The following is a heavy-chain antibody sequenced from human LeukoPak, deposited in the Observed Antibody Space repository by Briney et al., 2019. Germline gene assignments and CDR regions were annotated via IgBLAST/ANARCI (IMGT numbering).Heavy chain of an antibody. Sequence: SQTLSLTCAISGDSVSSNNAAWNWIRQSPSRGLEWLGRTYYRSKWYNDYAVSVTSRITISPDTSKNQFSLQLKSVTPEDAAVYYCARGSLVAGTDCCFDPWGQGTLVTVSS. CDR2: TYYRSKWYN. D-gene: IGHD6-19*01. CDR1: GDSVSSNNAA. J-gene: IGHJ5*02. CDR3: ARGSLVAGTDCCFDP. V-gene: IGHV6-1*01.